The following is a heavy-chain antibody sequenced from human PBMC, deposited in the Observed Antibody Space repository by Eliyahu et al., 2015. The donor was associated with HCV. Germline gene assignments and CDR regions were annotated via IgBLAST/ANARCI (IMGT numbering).Heavy chain of an antibody. D-gene: IGHD2-21*01. V-gene: IGHV3-43*01. CDR2: ISLDGLP. CDR1: GFTFDDYN. J-gene: IGHJ4*02. Sequence: EVQLVESGGVVVQSGGSLRLSCAVSGFTFDDYNMNWVRQTPGKGLEWVSLISLDGLPHYADSVRGRFTISRDNSRNSLYLQMNSLRTDDTALYYCAGGVISHYLFNYWGQGTLVTVSS. CDR3: AGGVISHYLFNY.